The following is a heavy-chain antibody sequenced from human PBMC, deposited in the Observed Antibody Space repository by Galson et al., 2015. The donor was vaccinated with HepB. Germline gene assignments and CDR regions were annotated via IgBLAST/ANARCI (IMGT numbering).Heavy chain of an antibody. D-gene: IGHD3-22*01. CDR1: GLTFGDYA. V-gene: IGHV3-49*04. CDR3: TRDRRPITMIVVTQIYSDAFDI. J-gene: IGHJ3*02. CDR2: IRSKAYGGTT. Sequence: SLRLSCAASGLTFGDYAMSWVRQAPGKGLEWVGFIRSKAYGGTTEYAASVKGRFTISRDDSKSIAYLQMNSLKTEDTAVYYCTRDRRPITMIVVTQIYSDAFDIWGQGTMVTVSS.